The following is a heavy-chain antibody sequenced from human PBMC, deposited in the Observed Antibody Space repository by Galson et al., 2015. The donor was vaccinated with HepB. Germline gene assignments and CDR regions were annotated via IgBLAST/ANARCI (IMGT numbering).Heavy chain of an antibody. D-gene: IGHD6-19*01. J-gene: IGHJ1*01. Sequence: QSGAEVKKPGESLKISCQGSEYSFTNYWIGWVRQMPGKGLEWMGIISPGDSDTRYSPSFQGQVTISVDKSISTAYLQWSSLKASDTAMYYCARLTGGSSGWYGEYFQHWGQGTLVTVSS. CDR3: ARLTGGSSGWYGEYFQH. V-gene: IGHV5-51*01. CDR2: ISPGDSDT. CDR1: EYSFTNYW.